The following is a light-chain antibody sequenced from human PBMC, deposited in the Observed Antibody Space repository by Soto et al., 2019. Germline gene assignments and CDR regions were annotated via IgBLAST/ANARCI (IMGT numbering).Light chain of an antibody. J-gene: IGKJ1*01. Sequence: EIVMTQSPATLSVSPGETVTLSCRASQSVNSNLAWYQQKPGQAPRLLIYHASTRATGIPARFSGSGSGTDFTLTISRLEPEDFAVYYCQQYGSSRTWTFGQGTKVDI. V-gene: IGKV3-20*01. CDR3: QQYGSSRTWT. CDR2: HAS. CDR1: QSVNSN.